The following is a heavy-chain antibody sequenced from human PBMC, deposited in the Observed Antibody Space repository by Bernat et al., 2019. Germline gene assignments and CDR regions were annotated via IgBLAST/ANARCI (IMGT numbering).Heavy chain of an antibody. J-gene: IGHJ4*02. Sequence: EVQLVESGGGLVKPGGSLRLSCAASGFTFSNAWMNWVRQAPGKGLEWVGRIKSKTVGRTTDYAAPVKGRFTISRDDSKNTLYLQMNSLKTEDTAVYYCTTAGFNDYWGQGTLVTVSS. CDR3: TTAGFNDY. V-gene: IGHV3-15*07. CDR1: GFTFSNAW. CDR2: IKSKTVGRTT.